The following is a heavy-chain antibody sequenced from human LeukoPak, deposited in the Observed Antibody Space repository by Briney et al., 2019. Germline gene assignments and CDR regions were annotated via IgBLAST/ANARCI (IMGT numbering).Heavy chain of an antibody. V-gene: IGHV5-51*01. J-gene: IGHJ5*02. CDR3: ARLPNSGADLTWFDP. D-gene: IGHD3-10*01. CDR1: GYRFTYYW. Sequence: GESLKISCKASGYRFTYYWIAWVRQMPGKGLEWMGIIYPNDSHTRYSPSFQGQVTISADKSISTAYLLWSSLKASDTAKYYCARLPNSGADLTWFDPWGQGTLVTVSS. CDR2: IYPNDSHT.